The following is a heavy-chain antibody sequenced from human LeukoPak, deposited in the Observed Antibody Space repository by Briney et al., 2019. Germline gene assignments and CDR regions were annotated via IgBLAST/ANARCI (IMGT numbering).Heavy chain of an antibody. Sequence: ASVKVSCKASGYTFTSYGISWVRQAPGQGLEWMGWISAYNGNTNYAQKLQGRVTMTTDTSTSTAYMELRSLRSDDTAVYYCARGGFSGEWFSDFDYWGQGTLVTVSS. D-gene: IGHD3-3*01. CDR2: ISAYNGNT. CDR3: ARGGFSGEWFSDFDY. CDR1: GYTFTSYG. J-gene: IGHJ4*02. V-gene: IGHV1-18*01.